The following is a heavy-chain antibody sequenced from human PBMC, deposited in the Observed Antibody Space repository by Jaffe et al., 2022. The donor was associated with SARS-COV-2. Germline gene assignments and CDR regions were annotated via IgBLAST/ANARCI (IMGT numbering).Heavy chain of an antibody. D-gene: IGHD6-6*01. CDR1: GGSISSGSYY. V-gene: IGHV4-61*01. J-gene: IGHJ6*02. CDR2: IYYSGST. CDR3: ARDRPYYYYGMDV. Sequence: QVQLQESGPGLVKPSQTLSLTCTVSGGSISSGSYYWSWIRQPPGKGLEWIGYIYYSGSTNYNPSLKSRVTISVDTSKNQFSLKLSSVTAADTAVYYCARDRPYYYYGMDVWGQGTTVTVSS.